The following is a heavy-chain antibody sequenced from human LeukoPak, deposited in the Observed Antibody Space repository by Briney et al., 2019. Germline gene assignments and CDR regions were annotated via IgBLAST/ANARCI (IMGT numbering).Heavy chain of an antibody. V-gene: IGHV3-30*04. CDR3: ARADIVAVVAAAALDY. D-gene: IGHD2-15*01. CDR2: ISYDGNNK. CDR1: GFTFSSYA. Sequence: GRSLRLSCAASGFTFSSYAMHWVRQAPGKGLECVAVISYDGNNKFHADSVRGRLTISRDNSKSTLHLQMNSLRDEDTAVYYCARADIVAVVAAAALDYWGQGTLVTVSS. J-gene: IGHJ4*02.